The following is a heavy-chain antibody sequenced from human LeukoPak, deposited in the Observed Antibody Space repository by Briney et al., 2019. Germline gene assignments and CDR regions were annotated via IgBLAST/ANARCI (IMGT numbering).Heavy chain of an antibody. V-gene: IGHV3-21*04. CDR1: GFTFSSYS. CDR3: AKDHGGYYGY. D-gene: IGHD3-22*01. Sequence: GGSLRLSCAASGFTFSSYSMNWVRQAPGKGLEWVSSISSSSSYIYYADSVKGRFTISRDNSKNTLYLQMNSLRAEDTAVYYCAKDHGGYYGYWGQGTLVTVSS. CDR2: ISSSSSYI. J-gene: IGHJ4*02.